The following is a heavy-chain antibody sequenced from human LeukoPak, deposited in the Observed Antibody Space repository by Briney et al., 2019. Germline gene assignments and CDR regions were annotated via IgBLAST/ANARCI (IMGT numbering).Heavy chain of an antibody. CDR3: ARAGQQQYYFDY. Sequence: GGSLRLSCAASGFTFSSYSMNWVRQAPGKGLEWVSSISSSSSYIYYADSVKGRFTISRDNAKNSLYLQMNSLRAEDTAVYYCARAGQQQYYFDYWGQGTLVTVSS. CDR1: GFTFSSYS. J-gene: IGHJ4*02. D-gene: IGHD6-13*01. V-gene: IGHV3-21*01. CDR2: ISSSSSYI.